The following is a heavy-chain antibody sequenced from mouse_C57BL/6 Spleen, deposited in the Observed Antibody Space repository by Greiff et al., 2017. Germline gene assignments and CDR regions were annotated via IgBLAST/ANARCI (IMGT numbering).Heavy chain of an antibody. J-gene: IGHJ2*01. V-gene: IGHV1-82*01. D-gene: IGHD1-1*01. CDR3: ARGDYYGLDY. CDR2: IYPGDGDT. CDR1: GYAFSSSW. Sequence: QVQLKESGPELVKPGASVKISCKASGYAFSSSWMNWVKQRPGKGLEWIGRIYPGDGDTNYNGKFKGKATLTADKSSSTAYMQLSSLTSEDSAVYFCARGDYYGLDYWGQGTTLTVSS.